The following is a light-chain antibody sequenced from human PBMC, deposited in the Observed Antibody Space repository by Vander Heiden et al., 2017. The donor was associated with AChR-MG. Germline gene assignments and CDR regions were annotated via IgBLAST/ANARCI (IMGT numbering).Light chain of an antibody. CDR3: TTNEHRDTRV. J-gene: IGLJ3*02. V-gene: IGLV2-11*01. Sequence: QPSVTQPRPVARGPRPSGPISCTGTSSDVGHFTYVPSDPQHPGKAARLVIYAVTQRPSGIPGRFSGNTSGNTASRTISGLEAEDDSHSYCTTNEHRDTRVFGGGTSLTVL. CDR1: SSDVGHFTY. CDR2: AVT.